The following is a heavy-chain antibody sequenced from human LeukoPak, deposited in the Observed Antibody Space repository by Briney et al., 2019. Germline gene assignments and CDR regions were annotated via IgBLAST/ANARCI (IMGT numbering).Heavy chain of an antibody. D-gene: IGHD1-14*01. CDR2: IRYDGSNK. V-gene: IGHV3-30*02. CDR3: AKDPDSGPYYFDY. CDR1: GFTFSSYG. Sequence: GGSLRLSCAASGFTFSSYGMRWVRQAPGKGLEWVTFIRYDGSNKYYADSVKGRFTISRDNSKNTLYLQMNSLRAEDTAVYYCAKDPDSGPYYFDYWGQGTLVTVSS. J-gene: IGHJ4*02.